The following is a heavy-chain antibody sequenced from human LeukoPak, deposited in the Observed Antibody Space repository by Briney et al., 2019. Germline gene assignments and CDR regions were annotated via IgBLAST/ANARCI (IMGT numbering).Heavy chain of an antibody. Sequence: SSETLSLTCTVSGYSISSGFYWGWIRQPPGKGLEWIGNVYRGGSSYYNPSLKSRVTISVDTSKNQFSLNLYSVTAADTAVYYCARRVGSSDCFDYWGQGTLVTVSS. CDR1: GYSISSGFY. CDR2: VYRGGSS. J-gene: IGHJ4*02. V-gene: IGHV4-38-2*02. D-gene: IGHD6-6*01. CDR3: ARRVGSSDCFDY.